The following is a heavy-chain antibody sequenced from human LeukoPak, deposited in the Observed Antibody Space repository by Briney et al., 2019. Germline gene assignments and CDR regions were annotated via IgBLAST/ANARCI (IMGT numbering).Heavy chain of an antibody. CDR1: GFPFSSYG. CDR2: ISYDGSNK. J-gene: IGHJ4*02. D-gene: IGHD7-27*01. V-gene: IGHV3-30*03. Sequence: PGGSLRLSCAASGFPFSSYGMHWVRQAPGKGPEWVAVISYDGSNKYYADSVKGRFTISRDNSKNTLYLQMNSLRAEDTAVYYCARDPNWGLLFDYWGQGTLVTVSS. CDR3: ARDPNWGLLFDY.